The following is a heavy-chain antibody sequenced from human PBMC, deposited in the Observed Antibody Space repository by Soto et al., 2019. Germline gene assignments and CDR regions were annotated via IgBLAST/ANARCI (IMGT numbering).Heavy chain of an antibody. CDR3: ARDHGFGELLAWFDP. CDR2: IYYSGST. J-gene: IGHJ5*02. V-gene: IGHV4-59*01. CDR1: GGYISSYS. Sequence: SVALSLTWTVSGGYISSYSLSWIRQNPGKGLEWIGYIYYSGSTNYNPSLKSRVTISVDTSKNQFSLKLSSVTAADTAVYYCARDHGFGELLAWFDPWGQGTLVTVSS. D-gene: IGHD3-10*01.